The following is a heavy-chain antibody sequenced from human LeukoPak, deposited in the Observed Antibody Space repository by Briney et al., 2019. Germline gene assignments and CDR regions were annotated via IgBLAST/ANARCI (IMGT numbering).Heavy chain of an antibody. CDR1: GYTFTSYA. J-gene: IGHJ3*02. D-gene: IGHD6-19*01. CDR2: IIPIFGTA. CDR3: AREGSGWYYGRSYAFDI. Sequence: ASVKVSCKASGYTFTSYAISWVRQAPGQGLEWMGGIIPIFGTANYAQKFQGRVTITADKSTSTAYMELSSLRSEDTAVYYCAREGSGWYYGRSYAFDIWGQGTMVTVSS. V-gene: IGHV1-69*06.